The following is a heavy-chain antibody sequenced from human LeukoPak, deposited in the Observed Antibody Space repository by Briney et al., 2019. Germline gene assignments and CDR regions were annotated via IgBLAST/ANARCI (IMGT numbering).Heavy chain of an antibody. CDR2: ISAYNGNT. Sequence: ALVKVSCKASGYTFTSYGISWVRQAPGQGLEWMGWISAYNGNTNYAQELQGRVTMTTDTSTSTAYMELRSLRSDDTAVYYCARGGVYYYDSSGYSHMDYWGQGTLVTVSS. CDR3: ARGGVYYYDSSGYSHMDY. J-gene: IGHJ4*02. D-gene: IGHD3-22*01. V-gene: IGHV1-18*01. CDR1: GYTFTSYG.